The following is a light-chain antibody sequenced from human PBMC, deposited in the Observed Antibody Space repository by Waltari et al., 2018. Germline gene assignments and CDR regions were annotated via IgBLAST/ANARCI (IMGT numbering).Light chain of an antibody. CDR3: QQRRNWPLT. CDR2: DAS. J-gene: IGKJ4*01. CDR1: QSVGTY. V-gene: IGKV3-11*01. Sequence: ILLTQSPAILSFSPGERATLSCRASQSVGTYLAWYQQRPGQSPRLLIYDASYRATGIPARFSGSGSETDFTLTISSLQPEDFAVYYCQQRRNWPLTFGGGTRVQI.